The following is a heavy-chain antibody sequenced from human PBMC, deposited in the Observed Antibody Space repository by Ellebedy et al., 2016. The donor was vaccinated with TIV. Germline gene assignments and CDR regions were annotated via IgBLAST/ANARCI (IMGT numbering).Heavy chain of an antibody. D-gene: IGHD2-2*01. CDR2: IYSGGST. V-gene: IGHV3-66*01. Sequence: GGSLRLSXAASGFTVSSNYMSWVRQAPGKGLEWVSVIYSGGSTYYADSVKGRFTISRDNSKNTLYLQMNSLRAEDTAVYYCAREHLSGSGTKGYWGQGTLVTVSS. CDR3: AREHLSGSGTKGY. J-gene: IGHJ4*02. CDR1: GFTVSSNY.